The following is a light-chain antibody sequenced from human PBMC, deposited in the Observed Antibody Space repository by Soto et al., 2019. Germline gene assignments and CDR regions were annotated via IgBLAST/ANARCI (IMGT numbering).Light chain of an antibody. CDR2: DAS. V-gene: IGKV1-13*02. J-gene: IGKJ2*01. CDR1: QGISSA. CDR3: QQFNSYPRT. Sequence: AIQLTQSPSSLSASEGDRVTITCRASQGISSALGWYQQKPGKAPKLLIYDASSLESGVPPRFSGSGSGTDFTLTISSLQPEDFATYYCQQFNSYPRTFGQGTKLEIK.